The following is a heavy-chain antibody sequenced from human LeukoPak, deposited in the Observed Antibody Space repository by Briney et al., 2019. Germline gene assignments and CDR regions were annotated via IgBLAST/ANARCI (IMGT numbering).Heavy chain of an antibody. Sequence: GGSLRLSCAASGFTFSSYGMEWVRQAPGKGLEWVAFIRYDGSNKYYADSVKGRFTISRDNSKNTLYLRMNSLRAEDTAVYCCAKGQGWENSYYYYYMDFWGKGTTVTISS. CDR1: GFTFSSYG. CDR3: AKGQGWENSYYYYYMDF. V-gene: IGHV3-30*02. CDR2: IRYDGSNK. J-gene: IGHJ6*03. D-gene: IGHD1-26*01.